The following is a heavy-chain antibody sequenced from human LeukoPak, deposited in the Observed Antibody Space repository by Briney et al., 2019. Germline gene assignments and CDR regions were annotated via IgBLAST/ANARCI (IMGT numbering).Heavy chain of an antibody. V-gene: IGHV3-30-3*01. CDR2: ISFDGSNK. J-gene: IGHJ4*02. CDR3: ARELEPGIAVAGICY. CDR1: GFTFRSYV. D-gene: IGHD6-19*01. Sequence: GGSLRLSCAASGFTFRSYVMYWVRQAPGKGLEWVAVISFDGSNKYYADSVKGRFTISRDNSKNTLYLQMNSLRAEDTAVYYCARELEPGIAVAGICYWGQGTLVTVSS.